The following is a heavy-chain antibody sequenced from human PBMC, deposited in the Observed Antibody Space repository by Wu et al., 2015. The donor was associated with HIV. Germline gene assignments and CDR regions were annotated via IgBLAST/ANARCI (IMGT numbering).Heavy chain of an antibody. CDR1: GYSFTHYG. D-gene: IGHD4-23*01. V-gene: IGHV1-69*13. Sequence: QVHLVQSGVEVKKPGASVKVSCKASGYSFTHYGIAWVRQAPGRGLEWMGRIIPIFGSANYAQKFQGRVTITADESTSTAHMELNSLRSEDTAVYYCARTDGLVDGGNSGYDYWGQGTLVTVSS. CDR2: IIPIFGSA. J-gene: IGHJ4*02. CDR3: ARTDGLVDGGNSGYDY.